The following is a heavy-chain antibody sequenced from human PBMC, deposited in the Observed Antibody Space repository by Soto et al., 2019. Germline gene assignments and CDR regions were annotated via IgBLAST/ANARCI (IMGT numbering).Heavy chain of an antibody. CDR1: GGSISSSSYY. CDR2: IYYSGST. J-gene: IGHJ6*02. V-gene: IGHV4-39*01. CDR3: AGHNIDYYGMDV. D-gene: IGHD5-12*01. Sequence: ETLSLTCTVSGGSISSSSYYWGWIRQPPGKGLEWIGSIYYSGSTYYNPSLKSRVTISVDTSKNQFSLKLSSVTAADTAVYYCAGHNIDYYGMDVWGQGTTVTVSS.